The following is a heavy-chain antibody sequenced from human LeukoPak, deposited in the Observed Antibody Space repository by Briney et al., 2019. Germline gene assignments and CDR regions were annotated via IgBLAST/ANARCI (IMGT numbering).Heavy chain of an antibody. V-gene: IGHV3-13*01. CDR3: ARGSRSYYYYGMDV. J-gene: IGHJ6*02. Sequence: GGSLRLSCAASGFTFSSYDMHWVRQATGKGLEWVSAIGTAGDTYYPGSVKGRFTISRENAKNSLYLQMNSLRAGDTAVYYCARGSRSYYYYGMDVWGQGTTVTVSS. CDR2: IGTAGDT. CDR1: GFTFSSYD.